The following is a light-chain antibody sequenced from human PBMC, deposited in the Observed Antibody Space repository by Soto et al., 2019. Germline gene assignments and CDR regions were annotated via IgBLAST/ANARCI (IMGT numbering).Light chain of an antibody. CDR1: QSVHNNY. CDR2: AAS. CDR3: QQYGSSRPVT. Sequence: EIVLTQSPGTLSLSPGERATLTCRASQSVHNNYLAWYQQKPGQAPRLLIYAASSRATGIPDRFRGSGSGTDFTLTISRLVTEDSAVYYCQQYGSSRPVTFGQGTRVEIK. J-gene: IGKJ5*01. V-gene: IGKV3-20*01.